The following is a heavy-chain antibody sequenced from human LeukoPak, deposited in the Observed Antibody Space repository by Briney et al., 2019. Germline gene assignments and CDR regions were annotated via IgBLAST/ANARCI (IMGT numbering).Heavy chain of an antibody. V-gene: IGHV4-4*08. CDR1: GGSVSNYY. Sequence: PSETLSLTCSVSGGSVSNYYWSWIRQPPGKGLEWIGYVYYTGSTNYNPSLKSRVTMFEDKSKNQFSLRLYSVTVADTAVYYCARDRLSARDRDAAADNYYYGTDVWGQGTTVTVSS. CDR2: VYYTGST. D-gene: IGHD6-13*01. CDR3: ARDRLSARDRDAAADNYYYGTDV. J-gene: IGHJ6*02.